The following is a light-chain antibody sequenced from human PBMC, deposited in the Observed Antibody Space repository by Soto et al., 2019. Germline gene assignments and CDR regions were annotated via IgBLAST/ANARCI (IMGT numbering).Light chain of an antibody. V-gene: IGKV1-39*01. CDR1: QSISSY. Sequence: DIQMTQSPSSLSASVGDRVTITCRASQSISSYLNWYQQKPGKAPMLLIYAASSLHSGVPSRFSGSGSGTDFTLIISSLQPEDFATYYCQQSYSTLGTFGQGTKLEIK. CDR3: QQSYSTLGT. J-gene: IGKJ2*01. CDR2: AAS.